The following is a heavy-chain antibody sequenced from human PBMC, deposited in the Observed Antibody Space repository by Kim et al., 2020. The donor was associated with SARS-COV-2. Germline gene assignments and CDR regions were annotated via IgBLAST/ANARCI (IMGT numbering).Heavy chain of an antibody. CDR3: AKDLGPDLFGGGDGMDV. J-gene: IGHJ6*02. CDR2: ISGDGGST. V-gene: IGHV3-43*02. D-gene: IGHD3-10*02. CDR1: GLTFDDYA. Sequence: GGSLRLSCAASGLTFDDYAMHWVRQAPGKGLEWVSLISGDGGSTYYADSVKGRFTISRDTSKNSLYLQMNSLRTEDTALYYCAKDLGPDLFGGGDGMDVWGQGTTVTVSS.